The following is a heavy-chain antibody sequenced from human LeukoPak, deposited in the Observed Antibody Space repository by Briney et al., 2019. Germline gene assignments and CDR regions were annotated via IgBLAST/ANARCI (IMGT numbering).Heavy chain of an antibody. D-gene: IGHD6-6*01. Sequence: PSETLSLTCTVSGGSISSGGFSWTWIRQHPGKGLEWIGYIYYSGSTYYSPSLQSRVTISVDTSKNQFSLNLRSVTAADTAVYYCARGVIAARLFYGFQNWFDHWGQGTLVTVSS. CDR3: ARGVIAARLFYGFQNWFDH. CDR2: IYYSGST. CDR1: GGSISSGGFS. V-gene: IGHV4-31*03. J-gene: IGHJ5*02.